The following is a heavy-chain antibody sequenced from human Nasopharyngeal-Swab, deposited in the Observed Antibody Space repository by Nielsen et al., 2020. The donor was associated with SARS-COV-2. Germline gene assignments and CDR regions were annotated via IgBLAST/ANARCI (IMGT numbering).Heavy chain of an antibody. Sequence: ASVKVSCKVSGYTLTELSMHWVRQAPGKGLEWMGGFDPEDGETIYAQKFQGRVTMTEDTSTDTAYMELSSLRSEDTAVYYCATFLIAARLYYYYGMDVWGQGTTATVSS. CDR1: GYTLTELS. V-gene: IGHV1-24*01. CDR2: FDPEDGET. J-gene: IGHJ6*02. D-gene: IGHD6-6*01. CDR3: ATFLIAARLYYYYGMDV.